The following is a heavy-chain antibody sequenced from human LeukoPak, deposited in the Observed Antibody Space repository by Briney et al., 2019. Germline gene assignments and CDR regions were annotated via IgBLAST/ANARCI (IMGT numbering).Heavy chain of an antibody. CDR3: ARDGWELSRYFPH. Sequence: GGSLRLSCAASGFTVSSNYMSWVRQPPGKGLEGVSVIYSCGSTYYADSVTGRFTISRDNSKNTLYLQMNSLRAEDTAVYYCARDGWELSRYFPHWGQGTLVTVSS. V-gene: IGHV3-53*01. CDR1: GFTVSSNY. D-gene: IGHD1-26*01. CDR2: IYSCGST. J-gene: IGHJ1*01.